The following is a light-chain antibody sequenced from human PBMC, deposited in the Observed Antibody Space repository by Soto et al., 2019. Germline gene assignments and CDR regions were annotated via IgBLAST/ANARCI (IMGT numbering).Light chain of an antibody. CDR1: QSVSSSY. Sequence: EIVLTQSPGTLSLSPGERATLSCRASQSVSSSYLAWYQQKPGQAPRLLIHGATRATGIPARFSGSGSGTDFTLTISRLEPEDFAVYYCQHYDSSPWTFGQGTKV. J-gene: IGKJ1*01. CDR2: GA. V-gene: IGKV3-20*01. CDR3: QHYDSSPWT.